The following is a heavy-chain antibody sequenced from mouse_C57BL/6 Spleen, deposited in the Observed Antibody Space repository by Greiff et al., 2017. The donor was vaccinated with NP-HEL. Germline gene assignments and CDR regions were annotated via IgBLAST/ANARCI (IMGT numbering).Heavy chain of an antibody. V-gene: IGHV1-52*01. CDR1: GYTFTSYW. Sequence: VQLQQPGAELVRPGSSVKLSCKASGYTFTSYWMHWVKQRPIQGLEWIGNIDPSDSETHYNQKFKDKATLTVDKSSSTAYMQLSSLTSEDSAVYYCARKGYDVPYWYFDVWGTGTTVTVSS. J-gene: IGHJ1*03. CDR2: IDPSDSET. CDR3: ARKGYDVPYWYFDV. D-gene: IGHD2-2*01.